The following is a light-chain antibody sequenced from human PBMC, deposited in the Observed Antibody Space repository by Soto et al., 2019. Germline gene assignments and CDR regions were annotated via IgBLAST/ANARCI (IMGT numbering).Light chain of an antibody. CDR1: QNVGGW. Sequence: DIAMTQSPSTLSASVGDRVTITCRASQNVGGWLAWYQQKPGKAPTLLIDDPSSLQSGVPSRFSGSGSGTEFTLTISSLQHDDFATYYCQQYNSHWTFGQGTKVEIK. CDR3: QQYNSHWT. V-gene: IGKV1-5*01. CDR2: DPS. J-gene: IGKJ1*01.